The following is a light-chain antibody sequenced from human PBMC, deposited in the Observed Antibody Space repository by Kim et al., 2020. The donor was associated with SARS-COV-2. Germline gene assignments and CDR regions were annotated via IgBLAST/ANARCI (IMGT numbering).Light chain of an antibody. CDR3: RQSYSTSWT. CDR2: AAS. Sequence: DIQMNQSPSSLSASVGDRVTITCRASQSISSYLNWYQQKPGKAPKLLIYAASSLQSGVPTRFSGSGSGTDFTLTISSLQPEDFATYYCRQSYSTSWTFGQGTKVEIK. V-gene: IGKV1-39*01. J-gene: IGKJ1*01. CDR1: QSISSY.